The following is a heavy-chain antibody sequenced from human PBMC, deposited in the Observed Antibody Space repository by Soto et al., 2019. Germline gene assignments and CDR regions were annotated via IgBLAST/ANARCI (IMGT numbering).Heavy chain of an antibody. D-gene: IGHD6-6*01. V-gene: IGHV4-4*02. Sequence: SETLSLTCAVSGGSISSSNWWSWVRQPPGKGLEWIGEIYHSGNTNYNPSLKSRVTMSVDKSKNQFSLKLSSVTAADTAVYYCARELFVGQLVRGTDYWGQGALVT. CDR2: IYHSGNT. CDR1: GGSISSSNW. CDR3: ARELFVGQLVRGTDY. J-gene: IGHJ4*02.